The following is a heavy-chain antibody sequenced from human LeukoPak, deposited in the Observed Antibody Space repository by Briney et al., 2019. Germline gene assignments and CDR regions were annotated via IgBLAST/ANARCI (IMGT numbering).Heavy chain of an antibody. CDR1: GGTFSSYA. Sequence: ASVEVFCKASGGTFSSYAVSWVRQAPGQGLEWMGGIIPIFGTANYAQKFQGRVTITADKSTSTAYMELSSLRSEDTAVYYCAAHRGRYWFDPWGQGTLVTVSS. CDR3: AAHRGRYWFDP. V-gene: IGHV1-69*06. J-gene: IGHJ5*02. D-gene: IGHD1-14*01. CDR2: IIPIFGTA.